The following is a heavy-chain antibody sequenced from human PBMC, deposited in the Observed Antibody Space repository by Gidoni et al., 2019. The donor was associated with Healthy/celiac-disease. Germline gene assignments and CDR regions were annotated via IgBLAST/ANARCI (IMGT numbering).Heavy chain of an antibody. Sequence: QVQLQQWGAGLLKPSETLSPTCPVYGGSFSGYYWSWIRQPPGKGLEWIGEINHSGSTNYNPSLKSRVTISVDTSKNQFSLKLSSVTAADTAVYYCARHIAAAAPIDYWGQGTLVTVSS. D-gene: IGHD6-13*01. CDR1: GGSFSGYY. CDR3: ARHIAAAAPIDY. CDR2: INHSGST. J-gene: IGHJ4*02. V-gene: IGHV4-34*01.